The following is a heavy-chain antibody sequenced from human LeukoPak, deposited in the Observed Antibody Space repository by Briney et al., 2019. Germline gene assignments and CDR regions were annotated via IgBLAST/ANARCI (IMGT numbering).Heavy chain of an antibody. D-gene: IGHD3-3*01. Sequence: PSETLSLTCTVSGGSISSYYWSWIRQPAGKGLEWIGRIYTSGSTNYNPSLKSRVTMSVDTSKNQFSLKLSSVTAADTAVYYCARGIFGVVTYYYYYMDVWGKGTTVTVSS. CDR3: ARGIFGVVTYYYYYMDV. CDR1: GGSISSYY. CDR2: IYTSGST. J-gene: IGHJ6*03. V-gene: IGHV4-4*07.